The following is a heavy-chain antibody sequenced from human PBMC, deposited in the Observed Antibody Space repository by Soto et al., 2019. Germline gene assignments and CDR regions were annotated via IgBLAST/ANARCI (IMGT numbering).Heavy chain of an antibody. CDR1: GFTFSSYW. V-gene: IGHV3-74*01. CDR3: ARDYDFWSGSPTFGMDV. CDR2: INTDGSTT. J-gene: IGHJ6*02. Sequence: GGSLRLSCAASGFTFSSYWMHWVRQAPGKGLVWVSRINTDGSTTSYADSVKGRFTVSRDNAKNTLYLQMNSLRAEGTAVYYCARDYDFWSGSPTFGMDVWGQGTTVTVSS. D-gene: IGHD3-3*01.